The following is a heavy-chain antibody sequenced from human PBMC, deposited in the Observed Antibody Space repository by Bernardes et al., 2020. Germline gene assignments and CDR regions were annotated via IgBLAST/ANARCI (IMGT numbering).Heavy chain of an antibody. CDR3: VRGAGRARMYGNSGRIGDA. J-gene: IGHJ5*01. D-gene: IGHD2-15*01. V-gene: IGHV3-64D*06. Sequence: GALRLSCLASGFIFSDYAMHWVRQSPGKGLEYVSGIRVSGATTFYAASVSGRYNISRDNSKDTLYLQMTGLTTEDTAVYYCVRGAGRARMYGNSGRIGDAWGQGIQVIVSS. CDR2: IRVSGATT. CDR1: GFIFSDYA.